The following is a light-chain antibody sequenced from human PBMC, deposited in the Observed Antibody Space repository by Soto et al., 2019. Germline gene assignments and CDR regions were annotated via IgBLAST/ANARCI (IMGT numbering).Light chain of an antibody. CDR2: YKSDSDK. V-gene: IGLV5-45*02. CDR3: MIWHSSAVV. CDR1: SGINVGTYR. Sequence: QLVLTQPSSLSASPGASASLTCTLRSGINVGTYRIYWYQQKPGSPPQYLLRYKSDSDKQQGSGVPSRFSGSKDASASAGILLISGLQSEDEADYYCMIWHSSAVVFGGGTKLTVL. J-gene: IGLJ2*01.